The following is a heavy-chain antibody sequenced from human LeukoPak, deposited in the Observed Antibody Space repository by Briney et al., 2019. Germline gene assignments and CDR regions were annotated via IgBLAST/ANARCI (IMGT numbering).Heavy chain of an antibody. D-gene: IGHD3-22*01. J-gene: IGHJ3*01. CDR2: IFPGGAS. V-gene: IGHV4-4*07. Sequence: SETLSLTCTVSGASFRNYYWAWIRQSAGKGMEWIGRIFPGGASNYNPSLTSRVTMSVDPSKNQISLKLKSVTAADTAVYFCARLEGSYYDSAAFDVWAKGHWSPSL. CDR1: GASFRNYY. CDR3: ARLEGSYYDSAAFDV.